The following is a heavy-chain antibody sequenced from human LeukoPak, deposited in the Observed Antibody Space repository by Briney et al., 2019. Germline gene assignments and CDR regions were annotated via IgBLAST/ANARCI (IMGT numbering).Heavy chain of an antibody. CDR1: GYTSTGYY. Sequence: ASVKVSCKASGYTSTGYYMHWVRQAPGQGLEWMGWINPNSGGTNYAQKFQGRVTMTRDTSISTAYMELSRLRSDDTAVYYCARPVGGTYYYMDVWGKGTTVTVSS. J-gene: IGHJ6*03. CDR2: INPNSGGT. CDR3: ARPVGGTYYYMDV. V-gene: IGHV1-2*02. D-gene: IGHD3-16*01.